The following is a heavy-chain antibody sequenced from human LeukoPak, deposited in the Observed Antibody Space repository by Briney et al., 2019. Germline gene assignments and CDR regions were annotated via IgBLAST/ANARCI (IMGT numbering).Heavy chain of an antibody. V-gene: IGHV3-23*01. CDR1: GFTFSSYA. J-gene: IGHJ4*02. CDR2: ISGSGGST. D-gene: IGHD1-1*01. Sequence: GGSLRLSCAASGFTFSSYAMSWVRQAPGKGLEWVSAISGSGGSTYYADSVKGRFTISRDNSKNTLCLQMNSLRAEDTAVYYCAKDPLESEYYFDYWGQGTLVTVSS. CDR3: AKDPLESEYYFDY.